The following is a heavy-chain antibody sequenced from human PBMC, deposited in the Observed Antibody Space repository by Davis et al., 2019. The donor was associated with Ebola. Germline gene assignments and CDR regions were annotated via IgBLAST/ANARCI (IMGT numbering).Heavy chain of an antibody. D-gene: IGHD3-3*01. CDR1: GFTFSSYG. CDR3: ARIDFWSGYSDY. J-gene: IGHJ4*02. Sequence: PGGSLRLSCAAPGFTFSSYGMHWVRQAPGKGLEWVAVIWYDGSNKYYADSVKGRFTISRDNSKNTLYLQMNSLRAEDTAVYYCARIDFWSGYSDYWGQGTLVTVSS. V-gene: IGHV3-33*01. CDR2: IWYDGSNK.